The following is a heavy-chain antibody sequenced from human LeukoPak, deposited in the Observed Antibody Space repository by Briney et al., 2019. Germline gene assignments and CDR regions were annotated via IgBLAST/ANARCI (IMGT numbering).Heavy chain of an antibody. V-gene: IGHV5-51*01. CDR1: GYRFTTYW. CDR2: IYPGDSDT. D-gene: IGHD3-10*01. J-gene: IGHJ4*02. Sequence: GESLKISCKGSGYRFTTYWIGWVRQMPGKGLEWMGIIYPGDSDTRYSPSFQGQVTISADKSISTAYLQWSSLEASDTAMYYCARRYGSRYFDSWGQGTLVTVSS. CDR3: ARRYGSRYFDS.